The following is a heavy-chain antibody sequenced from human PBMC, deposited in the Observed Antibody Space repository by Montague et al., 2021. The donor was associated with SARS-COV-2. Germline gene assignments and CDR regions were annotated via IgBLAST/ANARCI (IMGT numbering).Heavy chain of an antibody. CDR2: ISYDGTNE. D-gene: IGHD6-13*01. Sequence: SLRLSCAASGFTFSSYAMHWVRQAPGKGLEWVAVISYDGTNEYYADSVKGRFTISRDNSKNTLYLQMNSLRAEDTAVYYWAREGITAAGKDFDYWGQGTLVTVSS. J-gene: IGHJ4*02. V-gene: IGHV3-30*04. CDR3: AREGITAAGKDFDY. CDR1: GFTFSSYA.